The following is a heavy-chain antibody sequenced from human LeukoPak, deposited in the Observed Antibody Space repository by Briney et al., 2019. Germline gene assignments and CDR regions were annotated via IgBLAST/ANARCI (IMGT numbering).Heavy chain of an antibody. CDR3: ARVAHPGGVSYYGSGYDAFDI. V-gene: IGHV4-4*07. J-gene: IGHJ3*02. D-gene: IGHD3-10*01. CDR1: GGSISSYY. Sequence: PSETLSLTCTVSGGSISSYYWSWIRQPAGKGLEWIGRIYTSGSTNYNPSLKSRVTMSVDTSKSQFSLKLSSVTAADTAVYYCARVAHPGGVSYYGSGYDAFDIWGQGTMVTVSS. CDR2: IYTSGST.